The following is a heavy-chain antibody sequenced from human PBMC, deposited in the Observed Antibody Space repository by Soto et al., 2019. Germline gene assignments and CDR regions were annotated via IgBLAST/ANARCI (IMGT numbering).Heavy chain of an antibody. J-gene: IGHJ6*03. V-gene: IGHV3-9*01. CDR3: AKDGEAYYYVSGYNYYYMDV. CDR1: GFSFDDYG. D-gene: IGHD3-10*01. Sequence: EVQLVESGGGLVQPGRSLRLSCAASGFSFDDYGMHWVRQGPGKGLEWVSGISWNSGRIAYADSVKGRFTISRDNAKNSLYLQMNSLKAEDTALYYCAKDGEAYYYVSGYNYYYMDVWGKGTTVTVSS. CDR2: ISWNSGRI.